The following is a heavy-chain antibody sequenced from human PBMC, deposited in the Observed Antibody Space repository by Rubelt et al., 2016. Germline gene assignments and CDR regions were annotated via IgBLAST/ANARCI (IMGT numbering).Heavy chain of an antibody. Sequence: QLQLQESGPGLVKPSETLSLTCTVSGGSISSSPYYWAWIRQPPGKGLEWIGSKYYSGRTFSNASLKSRVTISVDTSNNQFSRKLGSVTAADTAVYYCARLQWELSTIDFWGQGTLVTVSS. D-gene: IGHD1-26*01. J-gene: IGHJ4*02. V-gene: IGHV4-39*07. CDR3: ARLQWELSTIDF. CDR2: KYYSGRT. CDR1: GGSISSSPYY.